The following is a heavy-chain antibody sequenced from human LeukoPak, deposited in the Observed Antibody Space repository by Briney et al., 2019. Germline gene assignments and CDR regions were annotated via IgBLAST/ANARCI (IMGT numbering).Heavy chain of an antibody. J-gene: IGHJ5*02. D-gene: IGHD6-19*01. CDR2: ISSSSSYI. CDR1: GFTFSSYS. V-gene: IGHV3-21*01. CDR3: ARDLRVAVAGTGVLDNWFDP. Sequence: PGGSLRLSCAASGFTFSSYSMNWVRQAPGKGLEWGSSISSSSSYIYYADSVKGRFTISRDNAKNSLYLQMNSLRAEDTAVYYCARDLRVAVAGTGVLDNWFDPWGQGTLVTVSS.